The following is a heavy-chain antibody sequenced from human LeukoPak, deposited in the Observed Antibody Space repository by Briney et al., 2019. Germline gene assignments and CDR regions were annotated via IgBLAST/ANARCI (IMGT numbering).Heavy chain of an antibody. CDR1: GFPFSSYA. Sequence: GGSLRLSCAASGFPFSSYAMHWVRQAPGKGLEWVAVISYDGSNKYYADSVKGRFTISRDNSKNTLYLQMNSLRAEDTAVYYCARLDSSSSLDYWGQGTLVTVSS. J-gene: IGHJ4*02. CDR2: ISYDGSNK. CDR3: ARLDSSSSLDY. D-gene: IGHD6-6*01. V-gene: IGHV3-30-3*01.